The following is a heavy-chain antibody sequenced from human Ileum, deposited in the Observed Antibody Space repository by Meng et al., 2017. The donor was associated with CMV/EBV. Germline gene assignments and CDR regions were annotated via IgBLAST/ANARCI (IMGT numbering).Heavy chain of an antibody. D-gene: IGHD6-13*01. CDR3: ARDFVEQQLVVYYYGVDV. J-gene: IGHJ6*02. V-gene: IGHV4-39*07. CDR1: GGSISSSSYY. Sequence: GSLRLSCTVSGGSISSSSYYWGWIRQPPGKGLEWIGSIYYSGSTYYNPSLKSRVTISVDTSKNQFSLKLSSVTAADTAVYYCARDFVEQQLVVYYYGVDVWGQGTTVTVSS. CDR2: IYYSGST.